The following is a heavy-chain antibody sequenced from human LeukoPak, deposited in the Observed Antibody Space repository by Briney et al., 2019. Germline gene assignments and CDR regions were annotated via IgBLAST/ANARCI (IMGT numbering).Heavy chain of an antibody. J-gene: IGHJ2*01. CDR3: ERDRSRGGFFDL. D-gene: IGHD3-16*01. Sequence: PSETLSLTCNVSGASINTFYWTWIRQPAGKGLEWLGRVYTTETTNYNPSFRGRLTMSLDTSKNQVSLELTSVTAADTAIYYCERDRSRGGFFDLWGRGTLVTVSS. V-gene: IGHV4-4*07. CDR1: GASINTFY. CDR2: VYTTETT.